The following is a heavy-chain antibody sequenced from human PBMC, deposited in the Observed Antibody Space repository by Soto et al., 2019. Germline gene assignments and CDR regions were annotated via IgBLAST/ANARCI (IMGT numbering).Heavy chain of an antibody. CDR1: GGSISSGGYY. CDR3: ARGVDSSSWFPYYYYYGMDV. J-gene: IGHJ6*02. D-gene: IGHD6-13*01. V-gene: IGHV4-31*03. Sequence: QVQLQESGPGLVKPSQTLSLTCTVSGGSISSGGYYWSWIRQHPGKGLEWIGYIYYSGSTYYNPSLKSRVTISGDTSKNQFSLKLSSVTAADTAVYYCARGVDSSSWFPYYYYYGMDVWGQGTTVTVSS. CDR2: IYYSGST.